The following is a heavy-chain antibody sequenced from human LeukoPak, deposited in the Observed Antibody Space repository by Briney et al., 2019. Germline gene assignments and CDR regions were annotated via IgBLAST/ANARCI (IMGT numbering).Heavy chain of an antibody. CDR2: INPNSGGT. Sequence: ALVKVSCKASGYTFTGYYMHWVRQAPGQGLEWMGWINPNSGGTNYAQKFQGRVTMTRDTSISTAYMELSRLRSDDTAVYYCARVFLGSMTVDYWGQGTLVTVSS. J-gene: IGHJ4*02. CDR1: GYTFTGYY. D-gene: IGHD3-16*01. V-gene: IGHV1-2*02. CDR3: ARVFLGSMTVDY.